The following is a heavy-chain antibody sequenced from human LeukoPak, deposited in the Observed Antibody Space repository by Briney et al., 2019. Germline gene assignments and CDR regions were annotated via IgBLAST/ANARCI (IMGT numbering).Heavy chain of an antibody. J-gene: IGHJ2*01. CDR3: ARDSRVDIVPWYFDL. V-gene: IGHV3-21*01. CDR1: GFTFSSYS. D-gene: IGHD5-12*01. CDR2: ISSSSSYI. Sequence: PGGSLRLSCAASGFTFSSYSMNWVRQAPGKGLEWVSSISSSSSYIYYADSVKGRFTISRDNAKNSLYLQMNSLRAEDTAVYYCARDSRVDIVPWYFDLWGRGTLVTVSP.